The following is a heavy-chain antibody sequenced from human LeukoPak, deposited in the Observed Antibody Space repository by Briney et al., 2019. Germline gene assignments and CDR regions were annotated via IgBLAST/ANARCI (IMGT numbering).Heavy chain of an antibody. D-gene: IGHD2-2*01. V-gene: IGHV4-34*01. CDR2: INHSGST. J-gene: IGHJ5*02. Sequence: SETLSLTCAVYGGSFSGYYWSWIRQPPGKGLEWIGEINHSGSTNYTPSLKSRVTISVDTSKNQFSLKLSSVTAADTAVYYCARHPRTSGNWFDPWGQGTLVTVSS. CDR1: GGSFSGYY. CDR3: ARHPRTSGNWFDP.